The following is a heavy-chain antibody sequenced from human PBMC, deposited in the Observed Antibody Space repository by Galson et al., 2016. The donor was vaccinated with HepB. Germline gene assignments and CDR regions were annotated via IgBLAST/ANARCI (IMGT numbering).Heavy chain of an antibody. V-gene: IGHV3-30*18. CDR3: AKKGYSSGKFDAFDI. D-gene: IGHD6-19*01. Sequence: SLRLSCAASGFSFGSYAMHWVRQTPAKGLEWVAVISGDGTNKYYADSVKGRFTISRDNSKSTLYLQMSSLRADDTAVYSCAKKGYSSGKFDAFDIWGQGTAVTVSS. CDR2: ISGDGTNK. J-gene: IGHJ3*02. CDR1: GFSFGSYA.